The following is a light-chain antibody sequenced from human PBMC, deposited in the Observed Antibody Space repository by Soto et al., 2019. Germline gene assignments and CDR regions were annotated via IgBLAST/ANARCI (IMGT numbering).Light chain of an antibody. CDR1: QSVSSC. V-gene: IGKV3-11*01. J-gene: IGKJ1*01. CDR2: DTS. CDR3: HKQYNSYSQT. Sequence: EIVLTQSPATLSLSPGERATLSCRASQSVSSCLAWYQQKPGQAPRLLIYDTSDRATGIPARFSGSGSAEDTPPISRSLEDEVLVVYCHKQYNSYSQTFGPGTKVDIK.